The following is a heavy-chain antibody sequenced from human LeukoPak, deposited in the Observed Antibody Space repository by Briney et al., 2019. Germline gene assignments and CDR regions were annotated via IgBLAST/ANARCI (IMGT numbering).Heavy chain of an antibody. CDR3: ARSVAGTFDI. Sequence: SLRLSCSASGFTFDDYAMHWVRQAPGKGLEWVSGISWNSGSIGYADSVKGRFTISRDNAKNSVYLPMNSLRAEDMALYYCARSVAGTFDIWGQGTMVTVSS. J-gene: IGHJ3*02. D-gene: IGHD6-19*01. V-gene: IGHV3-9*03. CDR1: GFTFDDYA. CDR2: ISWNSGSI.